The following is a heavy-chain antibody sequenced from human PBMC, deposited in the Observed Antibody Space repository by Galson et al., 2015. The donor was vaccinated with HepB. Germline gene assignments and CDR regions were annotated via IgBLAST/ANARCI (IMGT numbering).Heavy chain of an antibody. D-gene: IGHD3-10*01. J-gene: IGHJ4*02. CDR3: ARGSGSGSSYKPLFDY. CDR2: ISSSGSTI. CDR1: GFTFSSYE. V-gene: IGHV3-48*03. Sequence: SLRLSCAASGFTFSSYEMNWVRQAPGKGLEWVSYISSSGSTIYYADSVKGRFTISRDNAKNSLYLQMNSLRAEDTTVYYCARGSGSGSSYKPLFDYWGQGTLVTVSS.